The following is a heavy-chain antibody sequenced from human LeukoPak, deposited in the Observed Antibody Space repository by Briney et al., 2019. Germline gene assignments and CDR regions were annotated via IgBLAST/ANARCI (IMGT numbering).Heavy chain of an antibody. Sequence: PSETLSLTCTVSGGSVSSHHLSWIRQPAGKGLEWIGLISAGGSTNYNPSLKSRVTMSVDTSKNQFSLKLSSVTAADTAVYYCARDMVREPYNWFESWGQGTLVTVAS. D-gene: IGHD3-10*01. CDR3: ARDMVREPYNWFES. J-gene: IGHJ5*01. V-gene: IGHV4-4*07. CDR1: GGSVSSHH. CDR2: ISAGGST.